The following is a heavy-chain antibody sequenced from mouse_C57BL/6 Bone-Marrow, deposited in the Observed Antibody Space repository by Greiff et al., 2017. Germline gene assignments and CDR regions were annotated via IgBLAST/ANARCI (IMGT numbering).Heavy chain of an antibody. CDR1: GFNIKDYY. CDR3: ASPYYYGSSFLNY. J-gene: IGHJ2*01. CDR2: IDPEDGET. D-gene: IGHD1-1*01. Sequence: EVQLQQSGAELVKPGASVKLSCTASGFNIKDYYMHWVKQRPEQGLEWIGRIDPEDGETKYAPKFQGKATITADTSSNTASLQLSSLTSEDTAVYDSASPYYYGSSFLNYWGQGTTLTVSS. V-gene: IGHV14-2*01.